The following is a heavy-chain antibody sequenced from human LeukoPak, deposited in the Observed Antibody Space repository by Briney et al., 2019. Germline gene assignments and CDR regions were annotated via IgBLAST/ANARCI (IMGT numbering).Heavy chain of an antibody. CDR1: GGSFSGYY. D-gene: IGHD1-26*01. V-gene: IGHV4-34*01. CDR2: INHSGST. J-gene: IGHJ4*02. CDR3: ARGRGSYGTLDY. Sequence: KPSEALSLTCAVYGGSFSGYYWSWIRQPPGKGLEWIGEINHSGSTNCNPSLKSRVTISVDTSKNQFSLKLSSVTAADTAVYYCARGRGSYGTLDYWGQGTLVTVSS.